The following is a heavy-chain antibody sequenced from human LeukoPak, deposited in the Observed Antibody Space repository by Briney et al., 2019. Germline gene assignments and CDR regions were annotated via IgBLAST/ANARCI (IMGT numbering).Heavy chain of an antibody. Sequence: PGGSLRLSCAASGFTFSSYAMSWVRQAPGKGLEWVGRIKSRTDGGTTDYAAPVKGRFTISRDDSKNTLYLQMNSLKTEDTAVYYCTTEGPMVRGVDYWGQGTLVTVSS. J-gene: IGHJ4*02. CDR2: IKSRTDGGTT. CDR3: TTEGPMVRGVDY. CDR1: GFTFSSYA. D-gene: IGHD3-10*01. V-gene: IGHV3-15*01.